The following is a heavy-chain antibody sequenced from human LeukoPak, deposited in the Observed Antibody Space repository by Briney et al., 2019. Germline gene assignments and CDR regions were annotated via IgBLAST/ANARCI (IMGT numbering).Heavy chain of an antibody. J-gene: IGHJ4*02. CDR2: ISNDGAST. Sequence: GRSLRLSCAVSGLTFREYWMHWVPQDPGKGLVWVSRISNDGASTSYADSVKGRFPISRDNAKNTLYLQMNSLRGEDTAVYYCGREEQGLHYWGQGAVVTVSS. CDR1: GLTFREYW. V-gene: IGHV3-74*01. CDR3: GREEQGLHY. D-gene: IGHD1-7*01.